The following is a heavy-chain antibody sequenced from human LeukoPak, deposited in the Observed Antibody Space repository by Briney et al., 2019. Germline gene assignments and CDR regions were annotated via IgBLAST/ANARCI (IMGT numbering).Heavy chain of an antibody. V-gene: IGHV3-23*01. CDR3: AKDPSPNIVVVPAATDY. D-gene: IGHD2-2*01. CDR1: GFTFSSYA. CDR2: ISGSGGST. Sequence: GGSLRLSCAASGFTFSSYAMSWVRQAPGKGLEWVSAISGSGGSTYYADSVKGRFTISRDNSKNTLYLQMNSLRAEDTDVYYCAKDPSPNIVVVPAATDYWGQGTLVTVSS. J-gene: IGHJ4*02.